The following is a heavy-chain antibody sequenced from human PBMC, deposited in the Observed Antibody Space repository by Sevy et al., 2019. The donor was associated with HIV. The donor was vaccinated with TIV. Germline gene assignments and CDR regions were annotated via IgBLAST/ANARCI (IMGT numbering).Heavy chain of an antibody. CDR1: GFSLNSFW. V-gene: IGHV3-7*01. Sequence: GGSLILSCAASGFSLNSFWMNWVRQTPGKGLEWVANINQNGSVTYYVDSVKGRFTISRDNSRNLLYLQMTSLRVEDTALYYCVRAVATNGSFWGQGTLVTVSS. CDR3: VRAVATNGSF. CDR2: INQNGSVT. J-gene: IGHJ4*02. D-gene: IGHD2-15*01.